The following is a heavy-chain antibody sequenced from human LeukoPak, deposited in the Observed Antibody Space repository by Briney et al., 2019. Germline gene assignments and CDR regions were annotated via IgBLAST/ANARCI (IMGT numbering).Heavy chain of an antibody. Sequence: PGGSLRLSCAASGFTFSSYAMSWVRQAPGKGLEWVSAISGSGGSTYYADSVKGRFTISRDNSKNTLYLQMNSLRAEDTAVYYCAKDFYGSGSSYYFDYWGQGTLVTVSS. J-gene: IGHJ4*02. CDR2: ISGSGGST. V-gene: IGHV3-23*01. D-gene: IGHD3-10*01. CDR3: AKDFYGSGSSYYFDY. CDR1: GFTFSSYA.